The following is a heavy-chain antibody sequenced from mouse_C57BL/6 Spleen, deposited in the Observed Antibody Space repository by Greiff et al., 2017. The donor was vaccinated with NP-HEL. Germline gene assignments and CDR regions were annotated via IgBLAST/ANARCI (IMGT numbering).Heavy chain of an antibody. J-gene: IGHJ2*01. Sequence: QVQLKQSGAELARPGASVKLSCKASGYTFTSYGISWVKQRTGQGLEWIGEIYPRSGNTYYNEKFKGKATLTADKSSSTAYMELRSLTSEDSAVYFCARSILRQYYFDYWGQGTTLTVSS. D-gene: IGHD1-1*01. CDR2: IYPRSGNT. CDR3: ARSILRQYYFDY. V-gene: IGHV1-81*01. CDR1: GYTFTSYG.